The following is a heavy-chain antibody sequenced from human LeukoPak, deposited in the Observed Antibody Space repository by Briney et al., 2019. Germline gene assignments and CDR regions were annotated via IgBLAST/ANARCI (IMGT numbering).Heavy chain of an antibody. Sequence: PGGSLRLSCAASGFTFSSYSMNWVRQAPGKGLEWVSYISSSSSTIYYADSVKGRFTISRDNAKNSLYLQMNSLRAEDTAVYYCARDLGGAREWYYYYMDVWGKGTTVTVSS. J-gene: IGHJ6*03. CDR3: ARDLGGAREWYYYYMDV. D-gene: IGHD1-26*01. CDR1: GFTFSSYS. CDR2: ISSSSSTI. V-gene: IGHV3-48*01.